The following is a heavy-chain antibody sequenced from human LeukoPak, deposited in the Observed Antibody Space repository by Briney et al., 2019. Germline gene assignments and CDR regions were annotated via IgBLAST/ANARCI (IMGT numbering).Heavy chain of an antibody. D-gene: IGHD4-23*01. CDR3: ARGRPHGNDY. Sequence: GGSLRLSCAASGFTFSSYWMNWIRQAPGKGLVWVSRIASDGSSTTYADSVKGRFSISRDNAKNTLYLQMNSLRVEDTAVYYCARGRPHGNDYWGQGTLVTVSS. V-gene: IGHV3-74*01. J-gene: IGHJ4*02. CDR1: GFTFSSYW. CDR2: IASDGSST.